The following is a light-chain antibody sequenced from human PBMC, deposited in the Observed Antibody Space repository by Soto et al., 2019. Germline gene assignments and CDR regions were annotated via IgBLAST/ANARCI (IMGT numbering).Light chain of an antibody. V-gene: IGKV3-15*01. CDR3: QQYKNWPPRT. CDR1: QSVSFN. J-gene: IGKJ5*01. Sequence: VMTQSPDTLSVSPGERATLSCRDSQSVSFNLAWYQQKPGQPPRLLIYGASTRATDIPARFSGSGSGTEFTPTINSLQSEDLSVYVCQQYKNWPPRTFGQGTRLEIK. CDR2: GAS.